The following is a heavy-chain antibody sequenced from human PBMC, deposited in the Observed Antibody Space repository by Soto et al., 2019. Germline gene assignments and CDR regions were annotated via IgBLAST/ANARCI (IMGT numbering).Heavy chain of an antibody. Sequence: GVLRLSCAASGLTFSNYAMSWVRQAPGKGLEWVSAISGSGGSTYYADSVKGRFTISRDNSKNTLYLQMNSLRAEDTAVYYCAKSRMYYYDSSGYYLRLDAFDIWGQGTMVTVSS. CDR1: GLTFSNYA. CDR2: ISGSGGST. V-gene: IGHV3-23*01. CDR3: AKSRMYYYDSSGYYLRLDAFDI. D-gene: IGHD3-22*01. J-gene: IGHJ3*02.